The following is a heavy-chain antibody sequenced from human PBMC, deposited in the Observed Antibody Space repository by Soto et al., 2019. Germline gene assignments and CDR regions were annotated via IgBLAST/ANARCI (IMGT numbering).Heavy chain of an antibody. Sequence: PSETLSLTCTVSGGSISSYYWSWIRQPPGKGLEWIGYIYYSGSTYYNPSLKSRVTISVDRSKNQFSLKLSSVTAADTAVYYCASLKREMATIGYYFDYWGQGTLVTVSS. V-gene: IGHV4-59*12. CDR1: GGSISSYY. J-gene: IGHJ4*02. D-gene: IGHD5-12*01. CDR3: ASLKREMATIGYYFDY. CDR2: IYYSGST.